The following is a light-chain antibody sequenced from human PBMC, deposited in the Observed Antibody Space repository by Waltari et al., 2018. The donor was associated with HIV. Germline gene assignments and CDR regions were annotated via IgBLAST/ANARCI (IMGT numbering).Light chain of an antibody. V-gene: IGKV1-39*01. Sequence: DIQMTQSPSSLSAYIGDTVTITCRTSRDINSHLHWYQHMPGKAPKLLIPSASRLPSGVSSRFSGSGSGTLFTLTISSLQPDDFATYYCQQSESAPWTFGQGTKVDIK. CDR2: SAS. J-gene: IGKJ1*01. CDR1: RDINSH. CDR3: QQSESAPWT.